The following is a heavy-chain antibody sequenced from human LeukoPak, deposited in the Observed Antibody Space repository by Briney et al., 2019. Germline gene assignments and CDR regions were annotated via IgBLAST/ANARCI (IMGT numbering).Heavy chain of an antibody. D-gene: IGHD2-2*01. Sequence: SVKVSCKASGGTFSSYAISWVRQAPGQGLEWMGGIIPIFGTANYAQKFQGRVTITADESTSTAYMELSSLRSEDTAVYYCARGGDIVVVPAAMENWFDSWGQGTLVTVSS. CDR3: ARGGDIVVVPAAMENWFDS. CDR2: IIPIFGTA. J-gene: IGHJ5*01. V-gene: IGHV1-69*01. CDR1: GGTFSSYA.